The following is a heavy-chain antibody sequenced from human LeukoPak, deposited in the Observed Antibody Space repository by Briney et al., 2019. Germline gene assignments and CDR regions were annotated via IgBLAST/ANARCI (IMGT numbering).Heavy chain of an antibody. CDR1: GYTLTELS. Sequence: APVKVSFKVSGYTLTELSMHWVRQAPGKGLEWMGGFDPEDGETIYAQKFHGRVTMTEDTTTDTAYMDLSRLRSEDTAVYYCATAVGGLAFDIWGQGTMVTVSS. CDR3: ATAVGGLAFDI. V-gene: IGHV1-24*01. CDR2: FDPEDGET. D-gene: IGHD3-10*01. J-gene: IGHJ3*02.